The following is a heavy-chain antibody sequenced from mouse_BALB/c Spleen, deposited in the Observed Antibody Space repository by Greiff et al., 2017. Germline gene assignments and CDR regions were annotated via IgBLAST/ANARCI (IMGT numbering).Heavy chain of an antibody. CDR3: ARVLGGYFDY. CDR1: GYSITSGYY. CDR2: ISYDGSN. V-gene: IGHV3-6*02. J-gene: IGHJ2*01. D-gene: IGHD3-3*01. Sequence: EVQRVESGPGLVKPSQSLSLTCSVTGYSITSGYYWNWIRQFPGNKLEWMGYISYDGSNNYNPSLKNRISITRDTSKNQFFLKLNSVTTEDTATYYCARVLGGYFDYWGQGTTLTVSS.